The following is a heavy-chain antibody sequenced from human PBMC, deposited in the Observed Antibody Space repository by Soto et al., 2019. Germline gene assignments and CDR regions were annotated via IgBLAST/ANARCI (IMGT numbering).Heavy chain of an antibody. CDR1: GYTFTSYG. D-gene: IGHD2-2*01. Sequence: ASVKVSCKASGYTFTSYGISWVRQAPGQGLEWMGWVSAYNGNTNYAQKLQGRVTMTTDTSTSTAYMELRSLRSDDTAVYYCARDSYCSSTSCHYPQVFWFDPWGQGTLVTVSS. CDR2: VSAYNGNT. CDR3: ARDSYCSSTSCHYPQVFWFDP. V-gene: IGHV1-18*04. J-gene: IGHJ5*02.